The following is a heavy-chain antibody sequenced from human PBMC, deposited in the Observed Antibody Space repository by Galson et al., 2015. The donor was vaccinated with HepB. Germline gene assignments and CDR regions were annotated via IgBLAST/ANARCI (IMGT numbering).Heavy chain of an antibody. D-gene: IGHD2-2*02. J-gene: IGHJ6*02. V-gene: IGHV3-23*01. CDR1: GFTFSSYA. CDR2: ISGSGGST. CDR3: AIRYCSSTSCYIYYYYGMDV. Sequence: SLRLSCAASGFTFSSYAMSWVRQAPGKGLEWVSAISGSGGSTYYADSVKGRFTISRDNSKNTLYLQMNSLRSEDTAVYYCAIRYCSSTSCYIYYYYGMDVWGQGTTGTVSS.